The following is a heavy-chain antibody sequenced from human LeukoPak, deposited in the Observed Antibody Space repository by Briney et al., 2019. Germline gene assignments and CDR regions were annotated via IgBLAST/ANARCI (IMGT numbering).Heavy chain of an antibody. J-gene: IGHJ4*02. V-gene: IGHV1-46*01. CDR2: IDPSAGST. D-gene: IGHD3-10*01. Sequence: ASVKLSCKASGYTFTNYYMHWVRQAPGRGLEWMGIIDPSAGSTTYAQKFQGRVTMTRDTSTSTVYMELSSLRSEDTAVYYCASYGSGVQASFDNWGQGTLVTVSS. CDR1: GYTFTNYY. CDR3: ASYGSGVQASFDN.